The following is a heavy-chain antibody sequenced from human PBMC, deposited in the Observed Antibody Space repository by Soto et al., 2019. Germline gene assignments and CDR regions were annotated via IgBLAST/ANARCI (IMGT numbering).Heavy chain of an antibody. J-gene: IGHJ4*02. CDR1: NYSIRSGTYY. CDR3: ATGRSDSGWYEEHF. CDR2: LSYLGTT. Sequence: LSLTCTVSNYSIRSGTYYWAWIRQPPGRGLEWIGSLSYLGTTDYNPSLKSRVTISKEASKNQFSLKLTSMTAADKAVYYCATGRSDSGWYEEHFCGQGTLVTVCS. D-gene: IGHD6-19*01. V-gene: IGHV4-39*01.